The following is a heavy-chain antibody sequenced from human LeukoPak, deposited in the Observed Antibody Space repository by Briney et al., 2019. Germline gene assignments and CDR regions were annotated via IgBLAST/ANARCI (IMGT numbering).Heavy chain of an antibody. CDR1: GYTPTELS. D-gene: IGHD6-19*01. CDR2: FDPEDGET. V-gene: IGHV1-24*01. CDR3: APSWGSSGWYSWFDP. J-gene: IGHJ5*02. Sequence: ASANVSCKVSGYTPTELSMHWVRQAPGEGREWRGGFDPEDGETIYAQKFQGRVTMTEDTSTDTAYMEVSSLRSEDTAVYYCAPSWGSSGWYSWFDPWGQGTLVSVSS.